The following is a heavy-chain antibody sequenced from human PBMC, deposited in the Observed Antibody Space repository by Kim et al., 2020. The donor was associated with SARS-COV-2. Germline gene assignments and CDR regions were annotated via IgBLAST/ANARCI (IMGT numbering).Heavy chain of an antibody. V-gene: IGHV3-33*05. Sequence: GGSLRLSCAASGFTFSSYGMHWVRQAPGKGLEWVAVISYDGSNKYYADSVKGRFTISRDNSKNTLYLQMNSLRAEDTAVYYCARDMVAESKRKQQLVYWFDPWGQGTLVTVSS. CDR3: ARDMVAESKRKQQLVYWFDP. J-gene: IGHJ5*02. D-gene: IGHD6-13*01. CDR1: GFTFSSYG. CDR2: ISYDGSNK.